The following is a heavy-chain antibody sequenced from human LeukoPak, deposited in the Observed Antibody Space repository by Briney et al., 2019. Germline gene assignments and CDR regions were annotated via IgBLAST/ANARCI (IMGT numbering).Heavy chain of an antibody. CDR2: ISYDGSNK. CDR1: GFTFSSYA. D-gene: IGHD3-10*01. CDR3: ARGAVGFGDAFDI. Sequence: GGSLRLSCAASGFTFSSYAMHWVRQAPGKGLEWVAVISYDGSNKYYADSVKGRFTISRDNSKNTLYLQMNSLRAEDTAVYYCARGAVGFGDAFDIWGQGTMVTVSS. V-gene: IGHV3-30*14. J-gene: IGHJ3*02.